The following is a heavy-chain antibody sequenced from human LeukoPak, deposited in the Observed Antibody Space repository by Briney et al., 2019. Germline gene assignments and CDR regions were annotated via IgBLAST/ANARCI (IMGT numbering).Heavy chain of an antibody. CDR2: IYTSGGT. CDR1: GGSISSYY. CDR3: ARDRPVGDYYGSGSYSLDY. D-gene: IGHD3-10*01. J-gene: IGHJ4*02. V-gene: IGHV4-4*07. Sequence: SETLSLTCTVSGGSISSYYWSWIRQPAGKGLEWIGRIYTSGGTTYNPSLKSRVTMSVDKSRNQLSLKLSSVTAADTAMYYCARDRPVGDYYGSGSYSLDYWGQGTLVTVSS.